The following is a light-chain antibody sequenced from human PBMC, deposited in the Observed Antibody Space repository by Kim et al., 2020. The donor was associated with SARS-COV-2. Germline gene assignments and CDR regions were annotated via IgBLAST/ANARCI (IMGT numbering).Light chain of an antibody. Sequence: GQSVSISCTGTSSDVGGYNFVAGYQHHPGKAPKLIIYDVTERPSGVPDRFSGSKSGNTASLTISGLQADDEADYYCCSYAGTYSLVFGGGTQLTVL. CDR2: DVT. V-gene: IGLV2-11*01. J-gene: IGLJ3*02. CDR3: CSYAGTYSLV. CDR1: SSDVGGYNF.